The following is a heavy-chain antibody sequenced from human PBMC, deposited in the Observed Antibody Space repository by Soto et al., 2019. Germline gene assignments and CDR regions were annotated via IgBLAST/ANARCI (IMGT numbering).Heavy chain of an antibody. CDR3: GGHPMAV. Sequence: GGSLRLSCAASGFTFSSNSMNWVRQAPGKGLEWVSYISSTSGTIYYADSVKGRFTISRDNAKNSLYLQMNSLRAEDTAVYYCGGHPMAVWGKGTTVTVSS. V-gene: IGHV3-48*01. J-gene: IGHJ6*04. CDR1: GFTFSSNS. CDR2: ISSTSGTI.